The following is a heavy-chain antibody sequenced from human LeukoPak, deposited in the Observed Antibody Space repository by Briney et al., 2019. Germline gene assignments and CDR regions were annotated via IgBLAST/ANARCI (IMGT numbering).Heavy chain of an antibody. CDR3: AKRGVVIRVILVGFHKEAYYFES. V-gene: IGHV3-23*01. D-gene: IGHD3/OR15-3a*01. CDR2: ISDSGGST. CDR1: GITLSNYG. J-gene: IGHJ4*02. Sequence: PGGSLTLPCALSGITLSNYGMSWPRHATGKGLEWVAGISDSGGSTNYADSVKARFTISRDHPKHTLYLQMNSLRAEDTAVYFCAKRGVVIRVILVGFHKEAYYFESWGQGALVTVSS.